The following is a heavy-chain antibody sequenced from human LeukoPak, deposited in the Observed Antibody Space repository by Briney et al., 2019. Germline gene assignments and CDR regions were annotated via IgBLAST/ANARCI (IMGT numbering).Heavy chain of an antibody. D-gene: IGHD3-22*01. CDR3: ARHGNYYDTSQSDP. V-gene: IGHV4-38-2*01. J-gene: IGHJ5*02. CDR1: GYSISSGYY. CDR2: VYHSGST. Sequence: PSEALSLTCAVSGYSISSGYYWGWIRQPPGKGLEWIGSVYHSGSTYYNPSLKSRVTISVDTSKNQFSLKLSSVTAADTAVYYCARHGNYYDTSQSDPWGQGTLVTVSS.